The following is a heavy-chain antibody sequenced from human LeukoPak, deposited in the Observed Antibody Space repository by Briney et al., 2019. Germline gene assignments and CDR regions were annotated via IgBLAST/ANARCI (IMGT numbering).Heavy chain of an antibody. Sequence: GASVKVSCKASGYTFTKYGVSWVRQAPGQGLEWMGWIRAYNGDIKYAQRGKGRVTMTTDTSTSTVYMELRSLRSDDTAVYYCARESGSDAFDIWGQGTMVTVSS. V-gene: IGHV1-18*01. CDR2: IRAYNGDI. CDR3: ARESGSDAFDI. CDR1: GYTFTKYG. J-gene: IGHJ3*02.